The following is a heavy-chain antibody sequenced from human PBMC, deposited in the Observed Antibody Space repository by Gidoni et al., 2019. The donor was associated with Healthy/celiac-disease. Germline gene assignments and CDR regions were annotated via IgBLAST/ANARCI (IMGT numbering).Heavy chain of an antibody. D-gene: IGHD6-6*01. CDR1: GGSISSSNW. CDR3: ARGEYSSSSPFDY. CDR2: IYHSGSA. V-gene: IGHV4-4*02. Sequence: QVQLQESGPGLGKPAGTLSLTCAVAGGSISSSNWWSWVRQPPGKGLEWIGEIYHSGSANYNPSLKSRVTISVDKSTTQFSLKLSSVTAADTAVYYCARGEYSSSSPFDYWGQGTLVTVSS. J-gene: IGHJ4*02.